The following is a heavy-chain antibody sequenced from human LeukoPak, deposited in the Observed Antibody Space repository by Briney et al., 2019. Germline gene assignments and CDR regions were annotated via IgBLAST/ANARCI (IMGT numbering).Heavy chain of an antibody. J-gene: IGHJ3*02. V-gene: IGHV3-7*01. CDR1: GFTFSSHW. D-gene: IGHD6-13*01. Sequence: PGGSLRLSCAASGFTFSSHWMSWVRQAPGKGLEGVANIKQGGSEKYYVDSVKGRFTISRDNATNSLYLQMNSLRAEDTAVYYCARLSYLGIAAAGSTFDIWGQGTMVTVSS. CDR3: ARLSYLGIAAAGSTFDI. CDR2: IKQGGSEK.